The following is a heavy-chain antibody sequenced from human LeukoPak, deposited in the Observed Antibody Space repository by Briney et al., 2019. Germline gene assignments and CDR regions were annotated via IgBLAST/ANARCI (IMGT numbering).Heavy chain of an antibody. J-gene: IGHJ4*02. CDR1: GNSVSRNSGS. V-gene: IGHV6-1*01. CDR2: TQYRSKWNS. CDR3: ARDGGFAVDY. D-gene: IGHD3-16*01. Sequence: SQTLSLNCAISGNSVSRNSGSWKWVRQSPSRGLEWLGRTQYRSKWNSDYAVSVKGRITISADTSKNQFSLQLNSVTPEDTAVYYCARDGGFAVDYWGQGTLVTVSS.